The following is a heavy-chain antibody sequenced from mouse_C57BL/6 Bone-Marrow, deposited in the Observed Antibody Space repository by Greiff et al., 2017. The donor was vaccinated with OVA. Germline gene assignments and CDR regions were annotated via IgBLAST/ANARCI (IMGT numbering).Heavy chain of an antibody. J-gene: IGHJ3*01. Sequence: VKLQQSGAELVRPGASVKLSCKASGYTFTDYYINWVKQRPGQGLEWIAGIYPGSGNTYYNEKFKGKATLTAETSSSTAYMQLSSLTSEDSAVFFSAGRTDYSGFAWFAYGGQGTLLTVSA. V-gene: IGHV1-76*01. CDR3: AGRTDYSGFAWFAY. D-gene: IGHD1-1*01. CDR1: GYTFTDYY. CDR2: IYPGSGNT.